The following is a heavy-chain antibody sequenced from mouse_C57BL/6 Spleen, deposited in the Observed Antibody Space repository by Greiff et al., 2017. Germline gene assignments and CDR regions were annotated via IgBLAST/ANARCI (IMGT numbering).Heavy chain of an antibody. D-gene: IGHD1-1*01. CDR3: ARVTTVVATRWYFDV. V-gene: IGHV1-59*01. CDR1: GYTFTSYW. J-gene: IGHJ1*03. Sequence: QVQLQQPGAELVRPGTSVKLSCKASGYTFTSYWMHWVKQRPGQGLEWIGVIDPSDSYTNYNQKFKGKATLTVDTASSTAYMQLSSLTSEDSAVYYCARVTTVVATRWYFDVWGTGTTVTVSS. CDR2: IDPSDSYT.